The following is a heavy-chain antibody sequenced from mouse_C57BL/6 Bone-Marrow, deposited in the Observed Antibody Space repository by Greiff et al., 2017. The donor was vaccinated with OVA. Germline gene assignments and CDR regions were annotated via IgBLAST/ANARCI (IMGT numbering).Heavy chain of an antibody. CDR2: IRSKSNNYAT. CDR3: VRHSPDYYGSSYDAMDY. Sequence: EVKLLESGGGLVQPKGSLKLSCAASGFSFNTYAMNWVRQAPGKGLEWVARIRSKSNNYATYYADSVKDRFTISRDDSESMLYLQMNNLKTEDTAMYYCVRHSPDYYGSSYDAMDYWGQGTSVTVSS. J-gene: IGHJ4*01. D-gene: IGHD1-1*01. V-gene: IGHV10-1*01. CDR1: GFSFNTYA.